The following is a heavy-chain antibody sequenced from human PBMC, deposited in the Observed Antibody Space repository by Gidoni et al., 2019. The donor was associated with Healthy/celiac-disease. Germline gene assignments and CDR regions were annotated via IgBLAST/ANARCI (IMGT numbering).Heavy chain of an antibody. Sequence: EVQLVESGGGLVQPGGSLRLSCAASGFTFSDTYMDWVRQAPGKGLEWVGRTRNKANSYTTEYAASVKGRFTISRDDSKNSLYLQMNSLKTEDTAVYYCARDRLFREQLTPSGYFDLWGRGTLVTVSS. CDR2: TRNKANSYTT. D-gene: IGHD6-6*01. CDR1: GFTFSDTY. CDR3: ARDRLFREQLTPSGYFDL. V-gene: IGHV3-72*01. J-gene: IGHJ2*01.